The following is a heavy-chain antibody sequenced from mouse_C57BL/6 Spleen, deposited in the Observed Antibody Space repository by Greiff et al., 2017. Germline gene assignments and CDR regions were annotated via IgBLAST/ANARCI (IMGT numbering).Heavy chain of an antibody. CDR1: GYAFSSSW. CDR3: ASGVRRGYFEG. J-gene: IGHJ1*03. Sequence: QVQLKQSGPELVKPGASVKISCKASGYAFSSSWMNWVKQRPGKGLEWIGRIYPGDGDTNYNGKFKGKATLTADKSSSTAYMQLSSLTSEDSAVYFCASGVRRGYFEGWGTGTTVTVSS. D-gene: IGHD2-14*01. CDR2: IYPGDGDT. V-gene: IGHV1-82*01.